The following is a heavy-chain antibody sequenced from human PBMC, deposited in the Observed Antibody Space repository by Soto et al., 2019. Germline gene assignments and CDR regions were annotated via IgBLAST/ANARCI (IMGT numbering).Heavy chain of an antibody. Sequence: ASVKVSCKASGYTFTGYYMHWVRQAPGQGLEWMGWINPNSGGTNYAQKFQGWVTMTRDTSISTAYMELSRLRSDDTAVYYCARARDYDFWSGYYRADLDYFDYWGHGTLVTAPS. V-gene: IGHV1-2*04. J-gene: IGHJ4*01. CDR3: ARARDYDFWSGYYRADLDYFDY. CDR1: GYTFTGYY. D-gene: IGHD3-3*01. CDR2: INPNSGGT.